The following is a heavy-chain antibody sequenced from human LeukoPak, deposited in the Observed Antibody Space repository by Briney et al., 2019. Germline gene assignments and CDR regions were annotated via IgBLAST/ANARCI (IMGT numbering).Heavy chain of an antibody. J-gene: IGHJ4*02. D-gene: IGHD6-19*01. CDR2: IYYSGST. Sequence: PSETLSLTCTVSGGSISSYYWSWIRQPPGRGLEWIGYIYYSGSTDYNPSLKSRVTISVDTSKNQFSLKLSSVTAADTAVYYCARSKKYSSGRLDYWGQGTLVTVSS. CDR3: ARSKKYSSGRLDY. CDR1: GGSISSYY. V-gene: IGHV4-59*08.